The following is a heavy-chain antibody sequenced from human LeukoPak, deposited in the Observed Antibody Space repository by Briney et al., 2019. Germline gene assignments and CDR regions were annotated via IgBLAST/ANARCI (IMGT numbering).Heavy chain of an antibody. Sequence: SETLSLTCTVSGGSISSYYWSWIRQPPGKGLEWIGYIYYSGSTNYNPSLKSRVTISVDTSKNQFSLKLSSVTAADTAVYYCAREGSSSWYNLRYYYYYGMDVWGQGTTVTVSS. CDR3: AREGSSSWYNLRYYYYYGMDV. J-gene: IGHJ6*02. CDR1: GGSISSYY. V-gene: IGHV4-59*01. CDR2: IYYSGST. D-gene: IGHD6-13*01.